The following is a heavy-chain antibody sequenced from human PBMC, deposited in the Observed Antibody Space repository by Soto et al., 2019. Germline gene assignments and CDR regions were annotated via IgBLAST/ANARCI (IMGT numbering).Heavy chain of an antibody. J-gene: IGHJ6*02. CDR1: GFTFSSYG. Sequence: QVQLVESGGGVVQPGRSLRLSCAASGFTFSSYGMHWVRQAPGKGLEWVAVISYDGSNKYYADSVKGRFTISRDNSKNTLYLQMNSLRAEDTAVYYCAKDLISNVLRFLEWFRGGGMDVWGQGTTVTVSS. D-gene: IGHD3-3*01. V-gene: IGHV3-30*18. CDR2: ISYDGSNK. CDR3: AKDLISNVLRFLEWFRGGGMDV.